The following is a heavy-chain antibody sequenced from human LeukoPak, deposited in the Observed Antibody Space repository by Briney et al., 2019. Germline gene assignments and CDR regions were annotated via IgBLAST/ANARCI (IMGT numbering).Heavy chain of an antibody. CDR2: IYPGDSDT. CDR1: GYSFTNYW. D-gene: IGHD3-22*01. V-gene: IGHV5-51*01. J-gene: IGHJ4*02. Sequence: GESLKISCKGSGYSFTNYWIGWVRQMPGKGLEWMGIIYPGDSDTSYNPSFQGEVTISADKSITTAYLQWSSLKASDTAMYYCARRSKDKSGCHFDYWGQGTLVTVSS. CDR3: ARRSKDKSGCHFDY.